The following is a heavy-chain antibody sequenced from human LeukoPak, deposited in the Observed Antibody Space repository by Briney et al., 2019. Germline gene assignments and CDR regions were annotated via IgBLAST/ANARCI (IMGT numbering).Heavy chain of an antibody. V-gene: IGHV4-59*01. J-gene: IGHJ4*02. CDR3: AKDRNWFYLDY. CDR2: IYYSGST. Sequence: SETLSLTCTVSGGSISSYYWSWIRQPPGKGLEWIGYIYYSGSTNYNPSLKSRVTISVDTSKNQFSLKLSSVTAEDTAVYYCAKDRNWFYLDYWGQGTLVTVSS. CDR1: GGSISSYY. D-gene: IGHD3-9*01.